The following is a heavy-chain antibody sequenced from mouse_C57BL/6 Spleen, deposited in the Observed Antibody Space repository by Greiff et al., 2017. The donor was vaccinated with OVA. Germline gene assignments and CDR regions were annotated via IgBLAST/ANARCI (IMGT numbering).Heavy chain of an antibody. J-gene: IGHJ3*01. Sequence: QVQLQQSGAELVRPGASVTLSCKASGYTFTDYEMHWVKQTPVHGLEWIGAIDPETGGTAYNQKFKGKAILTADKSSSTAYMELRSLTSEDSAVYYCTREGYGNQAWFAYWGQVTLVTVSA. CDR2: IDPETGGT. V-gene: IGHV1-15*01. D-gene: IGHD2-1*01. CDR1: GYTFTDYE. CDR3: TREGYGNQAWFAY.